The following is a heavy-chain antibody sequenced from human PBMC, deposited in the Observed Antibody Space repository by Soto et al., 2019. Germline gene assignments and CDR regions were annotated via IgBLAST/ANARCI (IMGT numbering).Heavy chain of an antibody. D-gene: IGHD2-15*01. J-gene: IGHJ5*02. CDR3: ARGYACSGGSCYLLDP. CDR2: IYYSGST. CDR1: GGSISSGGYY. Sequence: QVQLQESGPGLVKPSQTLSLTCTVSGGSISSGGYYWSWIRQHPGKGLEWIGYIYYSGSTYYNPSLTSRVTISVDTSKNQFSLKLSSVTAADTAVYYCARGYACSGGSCYLLDPWGQGTLVTVSS. V-gene: IGHV4-31*03.